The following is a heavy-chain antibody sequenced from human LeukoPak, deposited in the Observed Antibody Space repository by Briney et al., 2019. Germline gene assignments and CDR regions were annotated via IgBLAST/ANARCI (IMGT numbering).Heavy chain of an antibody. CDR1: GFTFSTHA. J-gene: IGHJ4*02. V-gene: IGHV3-23*01. D-gene: IGHD6-13*01. CDR3: AKPPPDSSSWLFDY. CDR2: ISGNGGTT. Sequence: PGGSPRLSCAASGFTFSTHAMSWVRQAPGKGLEWVSTISGNGGTTYYADSVKGRFTISRDNSKNTLYLQMNSLRVEDTAVYYCAKPPPDSSSWLFDYWGQGTLVTVSS.